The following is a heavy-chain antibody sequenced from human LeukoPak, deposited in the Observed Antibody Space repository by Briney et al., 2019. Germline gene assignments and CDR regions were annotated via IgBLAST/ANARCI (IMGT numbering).Heavy chain of an antibody. Sequence: SETLSLTCTVSGGSISTYYWSWVRQSPGRGLEWIGYIFYSGSTNYNPSLKSRVTISVDTSKNQFSLKLSSVTAADTAVYYCARIPGYCSSTSCFYHYYYMDVWGKGTTVTVSS. V-gene: IGHV4-59*08. D-gene: IGHD2-2*01. CDR2: IFYSGST. CDR1: GGSISTYY. CDR3: ARIPGYCSSTSCFYHYYYMDV. J-gene: IGHJ6*03.